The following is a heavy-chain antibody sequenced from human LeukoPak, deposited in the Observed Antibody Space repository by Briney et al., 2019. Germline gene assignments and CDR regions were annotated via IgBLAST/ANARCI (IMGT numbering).Heavy chain of an antibody. D-gene: IGHD1-26*01. CDR3: ARNQSTSRETYFDY. J-gene: IGHJ4*02. CDR2: IYSSGST. Sequence: SETLSLTCIVSGGSISSNNYYWGWSRQPPRNGLEWVGSIYSSGSTSYSPSLKSRVTISVDTSKNQFSLKLTSVTAADTAVYYCARNQSTSRETYFDYWGQGTLVTASS. CDR1: GGSISSNNYY. V-gene: IGHV4-39*01.